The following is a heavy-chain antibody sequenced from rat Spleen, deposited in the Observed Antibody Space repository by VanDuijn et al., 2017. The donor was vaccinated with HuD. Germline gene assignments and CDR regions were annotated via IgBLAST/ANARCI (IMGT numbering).Heavy chain of an antibody. J-gene: IGHJ2*01. CDR1: GFSLTSYH. CDR3: ARSDTLAAMGHY. CDR2: IWGDGNA. D-gene: IGHD1-2*01. V-gene: IGHV2S61*01. Sequence: QVQLKESGPGLVQPSQTLSLTCAVSGFSLTSYHVSWVRQPPGKGLEWMGVIWGDGNAIYNSGFKSRLSIRRDTSKTQVFLKMNNLQTEDTAMYFCARSDTLAAMGHYWGQGVMVTVSS.